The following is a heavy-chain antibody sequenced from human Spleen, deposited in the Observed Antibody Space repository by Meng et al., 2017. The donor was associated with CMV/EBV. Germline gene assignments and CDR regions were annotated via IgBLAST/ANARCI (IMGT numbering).Heavy chain of an antibody. CDR2: IKQDGSEK. CDR3: ARESVRRIAVVTAGYFDY. Sequence: ETLSLTCAASGLTFSAYWMSWVRQNPGRGLEWVANIKQDGSEKYYVDSVKGRFTIFRDNAKNSVYLQMNSLRVEDTAVYYCARESVRRIAVVTAGYFDYWGQGALVTVSS. D-gene: IGHD2-21*02. J-gene: IGHJ4*02. CDR1: GLTFSAYW. V-gene: IGHV3-7*01.